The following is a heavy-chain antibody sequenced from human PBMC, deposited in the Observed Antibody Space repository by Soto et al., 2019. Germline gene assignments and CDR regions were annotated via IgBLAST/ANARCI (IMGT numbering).Heavy chain of an antibody. CDR2: ISSSSSYI. J-gene: IGHJ3*02. V-gene: IGHV3-21*01. CDR1: GFTFSSYS. CDR3: ARSGPMRFLEWSPFDAFDI. D-gene: IGHD3-3*01. Sequence: NPGGSLRLSCAASGFTFSSYSMNWVRQAPGKGLEWVSSISSSSSYIYYADSVKGRFTISRDNAKNSLYLQMNSLRAEDTAVYYCARSGPMRFLEWSPFDAFDIWGQGTMVTVSS.